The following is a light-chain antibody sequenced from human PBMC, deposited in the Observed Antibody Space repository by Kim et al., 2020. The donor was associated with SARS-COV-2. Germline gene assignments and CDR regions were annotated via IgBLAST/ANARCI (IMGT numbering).Light chain of an antibody. CDR1: TSDIGTYNL. CDR2: EVI. CDR3: CSYGGSTTYLV. J-gene: IGLJ2*01. Sequence: QSALTQPTSVSGSPGQSITISCTGTTSDIGTYNLVSWYQVHPGKAPKLIIYEVIERPSAVSDRFSGSKSGNTASLTISGLQADDEADYYCCSYGGSTTYLVFGGGTKVTVL. V-gene: IGLV2-23*02.